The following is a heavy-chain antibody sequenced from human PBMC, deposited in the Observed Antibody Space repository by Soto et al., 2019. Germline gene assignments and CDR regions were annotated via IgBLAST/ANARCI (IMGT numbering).Heavy chain of an antibody. J-gene: IGHJ4*02. CDR3: ARVRGYTTTHYLDY. D-gene: IGHD2-2*02. CDR2: INPSAGSS. Sequence: ASVKVSCKASGYTFTNYYMYWVRQAPGQGLEWMGIINPSAGSSSYAQRFQGRVTMTRDTSTTTVYMELSSLRSEDTAVYYCARVRGYTTTHYLDYWGQGTLVTVSS. V-gene: IGHV1-46*01. CDR1: GYTFTNYY.